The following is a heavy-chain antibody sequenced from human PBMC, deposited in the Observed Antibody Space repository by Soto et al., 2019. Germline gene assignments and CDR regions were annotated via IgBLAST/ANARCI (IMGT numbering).Heavy chain of an antibody. CDR2: ISSSGRTI. J-gene: IGHJ6*02. CDR3: AREVDSSSLPTSYYYYGMDV. CDR1: GFTFSDYY. D-gene: IGHD6-6*01. Sequence: QVQLVESGGGLVKPGGSLRLSCAASGFTFSDYYMSWIRQAPGKGLEWVSYISSSGRTIYYADSVKGRFTISRDNAKNSLSLQMNSRRAESTAVYYCAREVDSSSLPTSYYYYGMDVWGQGTTVTVSS. V-gene: IGHV3-11*01.